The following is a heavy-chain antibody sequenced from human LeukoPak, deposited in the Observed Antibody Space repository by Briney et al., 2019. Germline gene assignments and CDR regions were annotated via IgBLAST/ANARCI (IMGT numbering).Heavy chain of an antibody. CDR1: GFTVSSNY. V-gene: IGHV3-53*01. CDR3: ASGSGSYRTPYYYMDV. D-gene: IGHD3-10*01. Sequence: GGSLRLSCAASGFTVSSNYVSWVRQAPGKGLEWVSVIYSGGSTYYADSVKGRFTISRDNSKNTLYLQMNSLRAEDTAVYYCASGSGSYRTPYYYMDVWGTGTTVTVSS. J-gene: IGHJ6*03. CDR2: IYSGGST.